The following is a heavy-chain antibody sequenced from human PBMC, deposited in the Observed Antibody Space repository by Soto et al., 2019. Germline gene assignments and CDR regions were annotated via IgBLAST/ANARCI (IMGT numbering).Heavy chain of an antibody. CDR3: ARGLIVGATKSGRYYYYGMDV. J-gene: IGHJ6*02. CDR2: INHSGST. CDR1: GGSFSGYY. Sequence: TLSLTCAVYGGSFSGYYWSWIRQPPGKGLEWIGEINHSGSTNYNPSLKSRVTISVDTSKNQFSLKLSSVTAADTAVYYCARGLIVGATKSGRYYYYGMDVWGQGTTVTVSS. D-gene: IGHD1-26*01. V-gene: IGHV4-34*01.